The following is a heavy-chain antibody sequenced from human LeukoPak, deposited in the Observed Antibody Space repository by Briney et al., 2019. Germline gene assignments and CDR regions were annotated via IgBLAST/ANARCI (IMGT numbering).Heavy chain of an antibody. D-gene: IGHD6-13*01. J-gene: IGHJ4*02. Sequence: KPSETLSLTCTVSGYSISSGYYWGWIRQPPGKGLEWVSAISGSGGSTYYADSAKGRFTISRDNAKNSLYLQMNSLRAEDTAVYYCARDGVAAAGTSALLFDYWGQGTLVTVSS. V-gene: IGHV3-11*04. CDR3: ARDGVAAAGTSALLFDY. CDR2: ISGSGGST. CDR1: GYSISSGYY.